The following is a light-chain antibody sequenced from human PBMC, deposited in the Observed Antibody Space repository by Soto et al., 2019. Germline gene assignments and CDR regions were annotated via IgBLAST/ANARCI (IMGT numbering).Light chain of an antibody. Sequence: EIVLTQSPGTLSLSPGERATLSCRASQSLGATSLAWYQQKVGQAPRLLIYGPSSRATGIPGRFSGSGSWTDFTLTIRRLEPEDFAFDYCQQYGSSPPFTFGQGTKLEIK. CDR2: GPS. J-gene: IGKJ2*01. CDR1: QSLGATS. V-gene: IGKV3-20*01. CDR3: QQYGSSPPFT.